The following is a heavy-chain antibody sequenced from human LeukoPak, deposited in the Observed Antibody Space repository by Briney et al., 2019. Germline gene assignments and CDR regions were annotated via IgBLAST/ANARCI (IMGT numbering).Heavy chain of an antibody. D-gene: IGHD2-21*02. V-gene: IGHV4-59*01. CDR2: IYYSGST. Sequence: SETLSLTCTVSGGSISSYYWSWIRQPPGKGLEWIGYIYYSGSTNYNPSLKSRVTISVDTSKNQFSLKLSSVTAADTAVYYCARGHVVVTAIDYWGQGTLVTVSS. CDR1: GGSISSYY. J-gene: IGHJ4*02. CDR3: ARGHVVVTAIDY.